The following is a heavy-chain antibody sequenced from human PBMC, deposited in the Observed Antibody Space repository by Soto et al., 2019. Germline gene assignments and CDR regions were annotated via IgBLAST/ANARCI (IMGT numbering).Heavy chain of an antibody. D-gene: IGHD3-22*01. Sequence: QVTLKESGPVLVRPTETLTLTCTVSGFSLSNGRMGVTWIRQPPGKALEWLAYIFSNDEKSFSTSLRSRLTISEDTSKSQVVLTMTNMDPVDTATYYCARITTGDSSGYGRAGYWGQGTLVTVSS. CDR2: IFSNDEK. V-gene: IGHV2-26*01. CDR3: ARITTGDSSGYGRAGY. J-gene: IGHJ4*02. CDR1: GFSLSNGRMG.